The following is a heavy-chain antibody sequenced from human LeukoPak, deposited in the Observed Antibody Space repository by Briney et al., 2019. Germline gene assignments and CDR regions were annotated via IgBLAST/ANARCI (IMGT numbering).Heavy chain of an antibody. Sequence: MAGGSLRLSCAATGFPFDDHSMNWVRQAPGKGLEWVSSISGYSNYIYYGESVQGRFSVYRDNAKNSLYLQMNSLRDEDTATYYCARGRATVVQNCFDYWGQGALVTVSS. CDR2: ISGYSNYI. CDR3: ARGRATVVQNCFDY. D-gene: IGHD4-23*01. CDR1: GFPFDDHS. V-gene: IGHV3-21*01. J-gene: IGHJ4*02.